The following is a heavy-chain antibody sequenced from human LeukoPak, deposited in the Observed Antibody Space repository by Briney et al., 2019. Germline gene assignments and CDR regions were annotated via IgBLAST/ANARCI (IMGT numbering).Heavy chain of an antibody. CDR2: ISYDGSNK. J-gene: IGHJ4*02. CDR1: GFTFSSYA. CDR3: ARDLDPRGSYETADY. V-gene: IGHV3-30-3*01. Sequence: GGSLRLSCAASGFTFSSYAMHWVRQAPGKGLEWVAVISYDGSNKYYADSVKGRFTISRDNSKNTLYLQMNSLRAEGTAVYYCARDLDPRGSYETADYWGQGTLVTVSS. D-gene: IGHD1-26*01.